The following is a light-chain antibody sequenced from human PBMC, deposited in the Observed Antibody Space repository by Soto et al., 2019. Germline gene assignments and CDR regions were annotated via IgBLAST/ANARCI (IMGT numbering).Light chain of an antibody. Sequence: QSVLTQPASVSGSPGQSITISCTGTSSDVGDNYVSWYQQHPGKAPKLIIYEVSNRPSGISNRFSGSKSGNSASLTISGLQAEDEGDYFCGSYTIDSTWVFGGGTKLTVL. J-gene: IGLJ3*02. V-gene: IGLV2-14*01. CDR3: GSYTIDSTWV. CDR1: SSDVGDNY. CDR2: EVS.